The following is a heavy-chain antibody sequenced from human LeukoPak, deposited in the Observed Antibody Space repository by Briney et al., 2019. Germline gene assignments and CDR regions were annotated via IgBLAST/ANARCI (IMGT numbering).Heavy chain of an antibody. Sequence: GGSLRLSCAASGFTFSDAWMSWVRPTPGKGLEWVGRIESKTDGGTTDYGAPVKGRFTISRDDSTNTLYLQMNSLKSEDTAEYYCTTYGSGRKFDYWGQGILVTVSS. V-gene: IGHV3-15*04. CDR2: IESKTDGGTT. CDR1: GFTFSDAW. D-gene: IGHD3-10*01. J-gene: IGHJ4*02. CDR3: TTYGSGRKFDY.